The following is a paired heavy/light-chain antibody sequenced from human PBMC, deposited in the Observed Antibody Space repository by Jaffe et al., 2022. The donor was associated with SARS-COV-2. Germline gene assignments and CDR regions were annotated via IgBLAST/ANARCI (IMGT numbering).Light chain of an antibody. Sequence: QSMLTQPPSVSAAPGQKVTISCSGSSSNIGKNLVSWYQQLPGTAPKLLIYENDKRPSGIPDRFSGSKSGTSATLSIAELQTGDEADYYCGTWDTALSAAVFGGGTKLTDL. CDR1: SSNIGKNL. CDR2: END. CDR3: GTWDTALSAAV. J-gene: IGLJ2*01. V-gene: IGLV1-51*02.
Heavy chain of an antibody. V-gene: IGHV4-39*01. J-gene: IGHJ4*02. D-gene: IGHD3-3*01. Sequence: QLQLHESGPGLVKPSETLSLTCTVSGDSISGSSYYWGCVRQPPGKGLEWIGSIYYTGSTNYNPSLKSRLTISVDASKNQFSLKLTSVTAADTAVYYCARHSGLYEYWSGSFQYKDFDSWGQGTLVTVSS. CDR3: ARHSGLYEYWSGSFQYKDFDS. CDR2: IYYTGST. CDR1: GDSISGSSYY.